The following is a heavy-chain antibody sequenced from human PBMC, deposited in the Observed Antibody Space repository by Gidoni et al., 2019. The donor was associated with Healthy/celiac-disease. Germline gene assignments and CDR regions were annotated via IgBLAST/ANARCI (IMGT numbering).Heavy chain of an antibody. J-gene: IGHJ4*02. V-gene: IGHV3-23*01. D-gene: IGHD6-19*01. Sequence: EVQLLESGGGLVQPGGSLRLSCAASGFPFSSYAMSWVRQAPGKGLEWVSAISGSGGSTYYADSVKGRFTISRDNSKNTLYLQMNSLRAEDTAVYYCAKDRYSSGRRTQLDYWGQGTLVTVSS. CDR1: GFPFSSYA. CDR2: ISGSGGST. CDR3: AKDRYSSGRRTQLDY.